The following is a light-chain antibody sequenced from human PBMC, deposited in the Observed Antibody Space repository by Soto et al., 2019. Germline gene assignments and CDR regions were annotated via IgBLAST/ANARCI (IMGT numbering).Light chain of an antibody. J-gene: IGKJ5*01. V-gene: IGKV1-12*01. Sequence: IQMTQSPSSVSASVGDTVTITCRASQGLKFLAWYQQKPGRAPKLLIYEATNLQSGVPPRFRGSGSGTDFTLTISSMQHEDFETYFCQQANSFTITFGQGTRLEIK. CDR3: QQANSFTIT. CDR1: QGLKF. CDR2: EAT.